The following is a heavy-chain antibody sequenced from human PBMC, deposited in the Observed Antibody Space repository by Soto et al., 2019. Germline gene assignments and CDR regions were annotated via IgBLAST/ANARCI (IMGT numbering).Heavy chain of an antibody. CDR3: AKDAPGSGWLSDY. Sequence: GVLRLSCAASGFTFTIYAMSWVRQAPGKGLEWVSTIGGSGGDTSYADIVRGRFTISRDNSQNTLYLQMNSLTAEDTAVYYCAKDAPGSGWLSDYWGQGTLVTVSS. CDR1: GFTFTIYA. CDR2: IGGSGGDT. D-gene: IGHD3-22*01. V-gene: IGHV3-23*01. J-gene: IGHJ4*02.